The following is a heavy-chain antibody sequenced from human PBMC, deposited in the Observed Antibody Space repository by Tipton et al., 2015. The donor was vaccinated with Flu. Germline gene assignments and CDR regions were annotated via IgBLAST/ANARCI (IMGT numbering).Heavy chain of an antibody. CDR3: ARERKTSVVTTVDYGMDV. V-gene: IGHV1-18*01. Sequence: QVQLVQSGAEVRLPGVSVTVSCKASGYPFTSYGLTWVRQAPGQRPEWLGWISTYNGYRNYSQTLQGRVTMTADTATRTAYMELRSLRSDDTAVYYCARERKTSVVTTVDYGMDVWGQGTTVTV. D-gene: IGHD4-23*01. CDR1: GYPFTSYG. CDR2: ISTYNGYR. J-gene: IGHJ6*02.